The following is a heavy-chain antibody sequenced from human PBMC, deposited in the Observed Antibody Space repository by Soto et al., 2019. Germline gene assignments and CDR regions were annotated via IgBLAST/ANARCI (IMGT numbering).Heavy chain of an antibody. V-gene: IGHV1-18*01. D-gene: IGHD1-1*01. CDR3: SRGYPPRDQLGNLPGAF. J-gene: IGHJ4*02. Sequence: GASVKVSCKASGYTFTSYGIIWVRQAPGQGLEWMGWISAYNGNTNYAQKFQGRVTMTRDTSTSTVYMELSSLRSEDTAIYYCSRGYPPRDQLGNLPGAFWGQGTLVTVSS. CDR1: GYTFTSYG. CDR2: ISAYNGNT.